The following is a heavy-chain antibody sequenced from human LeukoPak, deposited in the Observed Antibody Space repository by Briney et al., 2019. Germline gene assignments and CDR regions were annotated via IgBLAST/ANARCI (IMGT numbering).Heavy chain of an antibody. CDR1: GFTFSDYS. J-gene: IGHJ4*02. D-gene: IGHD1-20*01. CDR3: ARDHNWAFDS. Sequence: GGSLRLSCAASGFTFSDYSMNWVRRAPGRGLEWISYIGLASGFVSYADSVKGRFSIPSDTARNSVYLQMSSLRAEDTAVYYCARDHNWAFDSWGQGTLVTVSS. V-gene: IGHV3-21*05. CDR2: IGLASGFV.